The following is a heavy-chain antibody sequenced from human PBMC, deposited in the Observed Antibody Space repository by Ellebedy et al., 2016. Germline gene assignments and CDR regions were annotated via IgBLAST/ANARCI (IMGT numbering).Heavy chain of an antibody. J-gene: IGHJ4*02. CDR3: RQGHYADL. Sequence: GGSLRLXXVASGFNSRNFFMSWVRQAPGGGLQWFSTISGGGDITVSADSVKGRFNISRDSSKNSVYLRMNNLRVEDTAVYYCRQGHYADLWGQGTLVTVSS. V-gene: IGHV3-23*01. CDR2: ISGGGDIT. CDR1: GFNSRNFF. D-gene: IGHD4-17*01.